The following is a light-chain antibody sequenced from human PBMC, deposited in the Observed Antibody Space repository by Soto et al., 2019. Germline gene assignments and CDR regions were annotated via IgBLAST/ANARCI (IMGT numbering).Light chain of an antibody. CDR2: LNSDGSH. J-gene: IGLJ1*01. Sequence: QPVLTQSPSASASQGASVKLTCTLSSGHSSYAIAWHLQQPEKGPRYLMKLNSDGSHSKGDGIPDRFSGSSSGAERYLTISSLQSEDEADYYCQTWGAGIKVFGTGTKVTVL. CDR3: QTWGAGIKV. CDR1: SGHSSYA. V-gene: IGLV4-69*01.